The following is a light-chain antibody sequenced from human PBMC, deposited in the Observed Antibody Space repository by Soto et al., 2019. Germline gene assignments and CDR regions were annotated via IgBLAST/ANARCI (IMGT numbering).Light chain of an antibody. CDR3: QKYNSAPST. Sequence: DVQMTQSPSSLSASVGDRVTITCRASRDISSSLAWYQQKPGKVPKLLIYAASTLHAGVQSRFSGSGSGTFFTLTINSLQPEDFATYYCQKYNSAPSTFGRGTRLEIK. CDR1: RDISSS. CDR2: AAS. V-gene: IGKV1-27*01. J-gene: IGKJ2*01.